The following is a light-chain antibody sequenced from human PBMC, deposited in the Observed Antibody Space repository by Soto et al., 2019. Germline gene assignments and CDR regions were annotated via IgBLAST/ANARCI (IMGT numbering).Light chain of an antibody. J-gene: IGLJ1*01. CDR1: SSDVGGYNY. Sequence: QSALTQPRSVSGSPGQSVTISCTGTSSDVGGYNYVSWYQQYPGKAPKVMIYDVNERPSGVPDRFSGSKSGNTASLTISGLQADDEADYYCCSYAGSSVFYVFGTGTKLTVL. CDR2: DVN. V-gene: IGLV2-11*01. CDR3: CSYAGSSVFYV.